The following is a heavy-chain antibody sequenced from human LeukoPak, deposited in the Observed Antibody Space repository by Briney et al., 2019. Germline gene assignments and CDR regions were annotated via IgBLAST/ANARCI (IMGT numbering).Heavy chain of an antibody. D-gene: IGHD3-9*01. J-gene: IGHJ4*02. CDR2: IYYSGST. Sequence: SETLSLTCTVSGYSISSGTYYWTWIRQPAGKGLEWIGSIYYSGSTYYNPSLKSRVTISVDTSKNQFSLKLSSVTAADTAVYYCARHFSYITINFDYWGQGTLVTVSS. V-gene: IGHV4-39*01. CDR1: GYSISSGTYY. CDR3: ARHFSYITINFDY.